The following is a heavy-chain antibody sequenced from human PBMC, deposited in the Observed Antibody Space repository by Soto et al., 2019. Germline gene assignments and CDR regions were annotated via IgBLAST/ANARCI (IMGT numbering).Heavy chain of an antibody. CDR1: GFTFSSYA. CDR2: ISYDGSYK. D-gene: IGHD3-9*01. V-gene: IGHV3-30*04. Sequence: GGSLRLSCAASGFTFSSYAMHWVRQAPGKGLEWVAVISYDGSYKYYTDSVKGRYTISRDNSKKTLHLQMNSLRAEDTAVYYCARDSYGVITVFYFDYWGQGTLVTVSS. J-gene: IGHJ4*02. CDR3: ARDSYGVITVFYFDY.